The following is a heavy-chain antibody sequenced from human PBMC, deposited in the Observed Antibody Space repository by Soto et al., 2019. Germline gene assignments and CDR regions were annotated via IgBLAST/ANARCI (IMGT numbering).Heavy chain of an antibody. V-gene: IGHV1-69*06. Sequence: QVQLVQSGAEVKKPGSSVKVSCKASGGTFSSYAISWVRQAPGQGLEWMGGIITIFGTANYAQKFQGRVTITADKSTSTAYMELSSLRSEDTAVYYCARGAVTTSGDYYGMDVWGQGTTVTVSS. CDR1: GGTFSSYA. J-gene: IGHJ6*02. CDR2: IITIFGTA. D-gene: IGHD4-17*01. CDR3: ARGAVTTSGDYYGMDV.